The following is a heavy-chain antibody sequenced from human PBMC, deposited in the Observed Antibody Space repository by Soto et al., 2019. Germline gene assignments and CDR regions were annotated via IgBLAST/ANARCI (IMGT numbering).Heavy chain of an antibody. J-gene: IGHJ5*02. CDR1: GGSISSGDYY. CDR2: IYYSGST. D-gene: IGHD2-2*01. Sequence: TLSLTCTVSGGSISSGDYYWSWIRQPPGKGLEWIGYIYYSGSTYYNPSLKSRVTISVDTSKNQFSLKLSSVTAADTAVYYCARVAMTTEFDPWGQGTLATVSS. V-gene: IGHV4-30-4*01. CDR3: ARVAMTTEFDP.